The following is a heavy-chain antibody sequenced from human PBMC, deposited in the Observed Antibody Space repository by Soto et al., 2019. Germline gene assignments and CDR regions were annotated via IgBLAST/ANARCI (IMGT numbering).Heavy chain of an antibody. J-gene: IGHJ4*02. CDR2: ISYDGSNK. CDR3: AKDKGVVRLLYYFDY. D-gene: IGHD2-15*01. CDR1: GFTFSSYG. Sequence: GGSLRLSCAASGFTFSSYGMHWVRQAPGKGLEWVAVISYDGSNKYYADSVKGRFTISRDNSKNTLYLQMNSLRAEDTAVYYCAKDKGVVRLLYYFDYWGQGTLVTVSS. V-gene: IGHV3-30*18.